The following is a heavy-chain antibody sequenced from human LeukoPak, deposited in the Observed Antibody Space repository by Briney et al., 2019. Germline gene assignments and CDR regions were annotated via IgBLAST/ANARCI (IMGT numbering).Heavy chain of an antibody. CDR2: FYHGGST. J-gene: IGHJ4*02. CDR3: ARLYYYDSSGYYSGFDY. CDR1: GYSISTGYY. V-gene: IGHV4-38-2*02. D-gene: IGHD3-22*01. Sequence: SETLSLTCTVSGYSISTGYYWDWIRQPPGKGLEWIGTFYHGGSTNYNPSLKSRVTISVDTSKNQFSLKLSSVTAADTAVYYCARLYYYDSSGYYSGFDYWGQGTLVTVSS.